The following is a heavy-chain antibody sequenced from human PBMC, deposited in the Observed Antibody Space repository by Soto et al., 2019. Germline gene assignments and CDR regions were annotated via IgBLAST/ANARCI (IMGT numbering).Heavy chain of an antibody. Sequence: EVQLLESGGGSVQPGGSLRLSCAASGFTFSSYAMSSVRQAPGKGLEWVSAISGTGSSTNYADSVEGRFTISRDNSKNTLYLQMSSLRAEDTAVYYCAKAGGIAVPGTHLDYWGQGTLVTVSS. D-gene: IGHD6-19*01. J-gene: IGHJ4*02. CDR3: AKAGGIAVPGTHLDY. V-gene: IGHV3-23*01. CDR1: GFTFSSYA. CDR2: ISGTGSST.